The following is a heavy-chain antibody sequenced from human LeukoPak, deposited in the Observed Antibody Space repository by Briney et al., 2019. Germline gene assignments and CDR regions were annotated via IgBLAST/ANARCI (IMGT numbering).Heavy chain of an antibody. Sequence: SETLSLTCAGYGGSFSGYYWSWIRQPPGKGLEWIGEINHSGSTNYNPSLKSRVTISVDTSKNQFSLKLSSVTAADTAVYYCARVGYYDSSVPWGQGTLVTVSS. CDR1: GGSFSGYY. CDR2: INHSGST. V-gene: IGHV4-34*01. J-gene: IGHJ5*02. CDR3: ARVGYYDSSVP. D-gene: IGHD3-22*01.